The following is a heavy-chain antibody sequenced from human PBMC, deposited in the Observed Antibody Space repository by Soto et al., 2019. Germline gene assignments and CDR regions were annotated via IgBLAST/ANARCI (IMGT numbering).Heavy chain of an antibody. J-gene: IGHJ4*02. V-gene: IGHV3-33*01. D-gene: IGHD6-13*01. Sequence: QVQLVESGGGVVQPGRSLRLSCAASGFTFSNYGMHWVRQAPGKGLEWVAVIWYDGSNNYYADSVKGRFTISRDNSKNTLYLQMDSLRAEDTAVYYCARAAAGNSPFDYWGQGTLVTVSS. CDR2: IWYDGSNN. CDR3: ARAAAGNSPFDY. CDR1: GFTFSNYG.